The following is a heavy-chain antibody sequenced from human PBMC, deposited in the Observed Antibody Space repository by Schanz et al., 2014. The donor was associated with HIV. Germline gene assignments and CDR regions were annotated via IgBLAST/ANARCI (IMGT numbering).Heavy chain of an antibody. V-gene: IGHV3-33*01. Sequence: QVELVESGGGVVQPGRSLRLSCAASGFTFSSYGMHWVRQAPGKGLEWVAVIWHDGSKKYYADSVKGRFTISRANPKNTLYLQMNSLRAEDTAIYYCARSPDWAGTDAFDIWGQGTMVTVSS. D-gene: IGHD6-19*01. J-gene: IGHJ3*02. CDR1: GFTFSSYG. CDR2: IWHDGSKK. CDR3: ARSPDWAGTDAFDI.